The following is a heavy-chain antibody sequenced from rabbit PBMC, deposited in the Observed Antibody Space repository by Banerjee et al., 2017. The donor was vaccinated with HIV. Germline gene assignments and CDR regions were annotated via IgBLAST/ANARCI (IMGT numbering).Heavy chain of an antibody. V-gene: IGHV1S43*01. CDR3: ARGSGNSYYYFHL. CDR1: GFDFSSYY. D-gene: IGHD8-1*01. J-gene: IGHJ4*01. CDR2: IYASSGNT. Sequence: QEQLKETGGGLVQPGGSLTLSCKASGFDFSSYYMSWVRQAPGKGLEWIGIIYASSGNTWYASWVNGRFTISRSTSLNTVDLKMTSLTAADTATYFCARGSGNSYYYFHLWGPGTLVTVS.